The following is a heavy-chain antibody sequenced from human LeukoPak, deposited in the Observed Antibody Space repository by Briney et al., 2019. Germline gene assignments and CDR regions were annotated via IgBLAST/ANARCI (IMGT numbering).Heavy chain of an antibody. J-gene: IGHJ4*02. CDR1: GYTFTSYA. V-gene: IGHV1-3*01. Sequence: ASVKVSCKASGYTFTSYAMHWVRQAPGQRLEWMGWINAGNGNTKYSQKFQGRVTITRDTSASTAYMELSSLRSEDTAVYYCARPVMYSSGPFDYWGQGTPVIVSS. D-gene: IGHD6-19*01. CDR3: ARPVMYSSGPFDY. CDR2: INAGNGNT.